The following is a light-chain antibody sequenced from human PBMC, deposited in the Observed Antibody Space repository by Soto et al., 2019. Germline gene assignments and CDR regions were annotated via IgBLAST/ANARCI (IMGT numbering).Light chain of an antibody. V-gene: IGKV3-15*01. CDR2: GAS. Sequence: ETVMTQSPATLSVSPVERVTLSCRASEGVGSSLAWYQQKPGQAPRVLIYGASTTAPGIPARFSGSGSGTEFTLTISSLQSEDSAVYHCQQYNDWPRTCGQGTKGDIK. J-gene: IGKJ1*01. CDR3: QQYNDWPRT. CDR1: EGVGSS.